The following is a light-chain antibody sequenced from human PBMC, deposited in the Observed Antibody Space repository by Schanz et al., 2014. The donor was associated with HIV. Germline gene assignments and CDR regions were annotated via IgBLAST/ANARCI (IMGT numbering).Light chain of an antibody. CDR1: SSDVGSYNL. CDR3: QSYDSSLRASV. CDR2: DVS. Sequence: QSALTQPASVSGSPGQSITISCTGTSSDVGSYNLVSWYQQHPGKAPKLMIYDVSNRPSGVPDRFSGSKSGTSASLAITGLQAEDEADYYCQSYDSSLRASVFGGGTKLTVL. V-gene: IGLV2-14*02. J-gene: IGLJ3*02.